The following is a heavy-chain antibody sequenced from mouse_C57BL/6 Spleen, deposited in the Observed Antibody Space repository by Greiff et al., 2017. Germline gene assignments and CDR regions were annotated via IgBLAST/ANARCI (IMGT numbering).Heavy chain of an antibody. J-gene: IGHJ1*03. CDR1: GYAFSSSW. CDR2: IYPGDGDT. Sequence: VQLQQSGPELVKPGASVKISCKASGYAFSSSWMNWVKQRPGKGLEWIGRIYPGDGDTNYNGKFKGKATLTADKSSSTAYMQLSSLTSEDSAVYFCARSSYYYGSSAFWYFDVWGTGTTVTVSS. D-gene: IGHD1-1*01. V-gene: IGHV1-82*01. CDR3: ARSSYYYGSSAFWYFDV.